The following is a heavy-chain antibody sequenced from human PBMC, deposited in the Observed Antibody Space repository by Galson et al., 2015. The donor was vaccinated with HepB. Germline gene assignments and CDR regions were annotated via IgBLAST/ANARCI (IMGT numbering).Heavy chain of an antibody. J-gene: IGHJ6*02. CDR1: GFTFSNAW. V-gene: IGHV3-15*01. Sequence: SLRLSCAASGFTFSNAWMSWVRQAPGKGLEWVGRIKSKTDGGTTDYAAPVKGRFTISRDDSKNTLYLQMNSLKTEDTAVYYCTSGRINYYYGMDVWGQGTTVTVSS. CDR2: IKSKTDGGTT. CDR3: TSGRINYYYGMDV. D-gene: IGHD5-24*01.